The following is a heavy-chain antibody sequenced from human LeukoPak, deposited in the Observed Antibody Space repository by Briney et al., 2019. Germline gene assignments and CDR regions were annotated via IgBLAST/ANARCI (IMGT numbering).Heavy chain of an antibody. V-gene: IGHV5-51*01. D-gene: IGHD1-26*01. CDR1: GYRFTNYW. CDR3: AVKPGYTGSWGTFDS. Sequence: GESLKIACKASGYRFTNYWIGWVRQMAGKGLEWMGSIYPGDSDTRYSPSFQGQVTISADKSISTAYLQWSSLKASDTAMYYCAVKPGYTGSWGTFDSWGQGTLATVSS. J-gene: IGHJ4*02. CDR2: IYPGDSDT.